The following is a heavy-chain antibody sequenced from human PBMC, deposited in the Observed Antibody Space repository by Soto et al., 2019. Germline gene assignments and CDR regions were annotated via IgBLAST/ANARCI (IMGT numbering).Heavy chain of an antibody. Sequence: SVKVSCKASGSGFVSSGIQWVRQAHGQRLEWIGWIVVASGQTNYAQNFRGRVAITRDTSTATAYIELTGLTSEDTAVYFCSADRPDIGVGWWVWGQGTTVTVSS. J-gene: IGHJ6*02. CDR3: SADRPDIGVGWWV. D-gene: IGHD2-15*01. CDR1: GSGFVSSG. V-gene: IGHV1-58*02. CDR2: IVVASGQT.